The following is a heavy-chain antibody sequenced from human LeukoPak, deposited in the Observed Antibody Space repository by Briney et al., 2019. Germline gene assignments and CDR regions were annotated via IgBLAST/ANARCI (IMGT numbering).Heavy chain of an antibody. CDR1: GFTFSSYG. Sequence: GGSLRLSCVASGFTFSSYGMNWVRQAPGKGLEWISYISSRSSTIYYADSVKGRFTISRDNAKNSLYLQMNSLRDEDTTVYYCARGCSGGSCFGDFDYWGQGTLGTV. J-gene: IGHJ4*02. CDR2: ISSRSSTI. V-gene: IGHV3-48*02. D-gene: IGHD2-15*01. CDR3: ARGCSGGSCFGDFDY.